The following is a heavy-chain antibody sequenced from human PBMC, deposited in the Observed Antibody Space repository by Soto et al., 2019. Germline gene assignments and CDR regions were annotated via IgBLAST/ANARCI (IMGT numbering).Heavy chain of an antibody. D-gene: IGHD3-22*01. CDR3: ARVGSGGVYYYDSSGYYYDY. V-gene: IGHV1-3*01. Sequence: GASVKVSCKASGYTFTSYAMHWVLQAPGQRLEWMGWINAGNGNTKYSQKFQGRVTITRDTSASTAYMELSSLRSEDTAVYYCARVGSGGVYYYDSSGYYYDYWGQGTLVTVSS. J-gene: IGHJ4*02. CDR2: INAGNGNT. CDR1: GYTFTSYA.